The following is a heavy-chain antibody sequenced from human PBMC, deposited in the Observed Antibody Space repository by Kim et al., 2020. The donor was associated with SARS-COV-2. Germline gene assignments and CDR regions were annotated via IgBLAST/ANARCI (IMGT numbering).Heavy chain of an antibody. J-gene: IGHJ6*02. Sequence: SETLSLTCAVYGGSFSGYYWSWIRQPPGKGLEWICKINHSGAINHNPSLKSRVTISMDTTKNQFSLKLTSVTAADTAFYYCARGRAGVVPAPILGIGPHYDYFIMDVWGHGTTVTVSS. D-gene: IGHD2-2*02. CDR1: GGSFSGYY. CDR3: ARGRAGVVPAPILGIGPHYDYFIMDV. CDR2: INHSGAI. V-gene: IGHV4-34*01.